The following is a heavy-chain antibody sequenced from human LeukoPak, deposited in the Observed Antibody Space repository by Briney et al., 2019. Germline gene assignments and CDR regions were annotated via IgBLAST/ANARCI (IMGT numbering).Heavy chain of an antibody. D-gene: IGHD6-19*01. J-gene: IGHJ4*02. CDR2: IYYSGST. Sequence: PPETLSLTCTVSGGSISSSNYYWGWIRQPPGKGLEWIGSIYYSGSTYYNPSLKSRVTISVDTSKNQFSLKLSSVTAADTAVYYCARRGIAVAGFDYWGQGTLVTVSS. CDR1: GGSISSSNYY. V-gene: IGHV4-39*01. CDR3: ARRGIAVAGFDY.